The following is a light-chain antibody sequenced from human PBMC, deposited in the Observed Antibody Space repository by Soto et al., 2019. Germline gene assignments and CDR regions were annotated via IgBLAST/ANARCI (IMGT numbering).Light chain of an antibody. Sequence: EIVLTQSPGTLSLSPGERATLSCRANQSVSSSYLAWYQQKPGQAPRLLIYGTSSRATGIPDRFSGTGSGTDFPLTISRLEPDDFAVYYCQQYDSSPLWTFGQGTKVEIK. CDR2: GTS. CDR1: QSVSSSY. V-gene: IGKV3-20*01. CDR3: QQYDSSPLWT. J-gene: IGKJ1*01.